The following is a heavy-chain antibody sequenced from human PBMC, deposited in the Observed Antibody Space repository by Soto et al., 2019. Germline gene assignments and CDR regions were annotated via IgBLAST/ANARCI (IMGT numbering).Heavy chain of an antibody. D-gene: IGHD2-15*01. Sequence: QVQLVQSGAEVKKPGASVKVSCKASGYTFTGYDINWVRQATGQGLEWMGWMNPNSGNTGYAQKFQGRVTMTRNTSISTAYMELSSLRFEDTAVYYCARHYCSGGSCYSPWFDPWGQGTLVTVSS. J-gene: IGHJ5*02. CDR1: GYTFTGYD. CDR3: ARHYCSGGSCYSPWFDP. V-gene: IGHV1-8*01. CDR2: MNPNSGNT.